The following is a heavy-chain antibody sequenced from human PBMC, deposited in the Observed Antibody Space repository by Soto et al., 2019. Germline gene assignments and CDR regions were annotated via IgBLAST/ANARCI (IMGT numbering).Heavy chain of an antibody. D-gene: IGHD3-22*01. CDR1: GFTFSDYY. Sequence: QVQLVESGGGLVKPGGSLRLSCAASGFTFSDYYMSWIRQAPGKGLEWVSYISSSGSTIYYADSVKGRFAISRDNAKNSLYLQMNSLRAEDTDLYYCARDKRHYYDCTPNYYYYGMDVWGQGTTVTVSS. CDR3: ARDKRHYYDCTPNYYYYGMDV. V-gene: IGHV3-11*01. CDR2: ISSSGSTI. J-gene: IGHJ6*01.